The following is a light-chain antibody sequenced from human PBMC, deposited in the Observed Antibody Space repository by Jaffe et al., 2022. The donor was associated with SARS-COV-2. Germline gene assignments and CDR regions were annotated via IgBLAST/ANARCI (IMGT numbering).Light chain of an antibody. V-gene: IGKV1-12*01. J-gene: IGKJ4*01. CDR2: STS. CDR3: QQANSFPLT. CDR1: RVSSW. Sequence: DIQMTQSPSSVSASVGDRVTITCRASRVSSWLAWYQQKPGKAPKLLIYSTSSLQSGVPLRFSGSRSGTDFTLTIRNLQPEDFATYYCQQANSFPLTFGGGTKVEIK.